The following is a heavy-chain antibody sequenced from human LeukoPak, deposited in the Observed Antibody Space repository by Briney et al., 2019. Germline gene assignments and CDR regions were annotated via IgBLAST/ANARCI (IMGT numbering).Heavy chain of an antibody. Sequence: SETLSLTCTVSGGSISSGDYYWIWMGPPPGKGLVGIVYIYYSGSTYNNPSLKSRVTISVDTSKNQFSLKLSSVTAADTAVYYCARAVIVPVARGFDYWGQGTLVTVSS. J-gene: IGHJ4*02. CDR2: IYYSGST. CDR3: ARAVIVPVARGFDY. V-gene: IGHV4-30-4*01. D-gene: IGHD2-2*01. CDR1: GGSISSGDYY.